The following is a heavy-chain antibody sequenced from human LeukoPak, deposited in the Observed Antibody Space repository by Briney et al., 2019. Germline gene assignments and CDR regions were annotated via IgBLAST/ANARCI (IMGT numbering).Heavy chain of an antibody. CDR2: ISGSGGST. Sequence: GSLRLSCAASGFTFSSYGMSWVRQAPGKGLEWVSAISGSGGSTYYADSVKGRFTISRDNSKNTLYLQMNSLRAEDTALYHCARARGSGSYYNYMDVWGTGTTVTISS. J-gene: IGHJ6*03. CDR3: ARARGSGSYYNYMDV. CDR1: GFTFSSYG. V-gene: IGHV3-23*01. D-gene: IGHD3-10*01.